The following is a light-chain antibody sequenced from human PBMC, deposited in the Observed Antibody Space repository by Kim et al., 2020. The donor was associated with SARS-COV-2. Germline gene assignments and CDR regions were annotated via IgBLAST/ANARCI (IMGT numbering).Light chain of an antibody. Sequence: QSLLTQPPSASGTPGQRVTISCSGSSSNIGSNYVYWYQQLPGTAPKLLIYRNYQRPSGVPDRFSGSKSGTSASLAISGLRSEDEADYYCAAWDDSLSGVVFGGGTQLTVL. CDR3: AAWDDSLSGVV. V-gene: IGLV1-47*01. CDR2: RNY. J-gene: IGLJ2*01. CDR1: SSNIGSNY.